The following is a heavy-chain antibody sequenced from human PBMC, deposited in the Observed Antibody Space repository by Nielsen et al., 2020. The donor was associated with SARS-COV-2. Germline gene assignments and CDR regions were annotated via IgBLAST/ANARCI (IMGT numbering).Heavy chain of an antibody. D-gene: IGHD3-3*01. J-gene: IGHJ5*02. CDR1: GSSITASNW. Sequence: SDTLSLTCSLSGSSITASNWWAWIRQTPGQGLEWIGYIFHSGSTYYNPSLLSRVSMSVDTSKNQFSLKLRSVTAVDTAVYYCAAYVGVVGFGPWGQGTLVTVSS. V-gene: IGHV4-28*01. CDR2: IFHSGST. CDR3: AAYVGVVGFGP.